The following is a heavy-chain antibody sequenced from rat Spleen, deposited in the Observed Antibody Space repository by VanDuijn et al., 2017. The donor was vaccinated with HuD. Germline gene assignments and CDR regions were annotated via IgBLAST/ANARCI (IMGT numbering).Heavy chain of an antibody. CDR3: ARHGGSSGYYFDY. CDR2: ISSGGDSI. D-gene: IGHD4-1*01. J-gene: IGHJ2*01. CDR1: GFTFSNYY. V-gene: IGHV5-25*01. Sequence: EVQLVESGGGLVQPGRSMKLSCTVSGFTFSNYYMAWVRQAPTKGLEWVASISSGGDSIYYRDSVKGRFIISRDNAKSTLYLQMDSLRSEDTASYYCARHGGSSGYYFDYWGQGVMVTVSS.